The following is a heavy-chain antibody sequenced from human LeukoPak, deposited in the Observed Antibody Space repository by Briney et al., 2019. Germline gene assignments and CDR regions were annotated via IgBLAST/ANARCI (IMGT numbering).Heavy chain of an antibody. J-gene: IGHJ4*02. CDR3: ASLVRGSGLDY. Sequence: GRSLRLSCAASGFTFSSYAISWVRQAPGQGLEWMGRIIPILGIANYAQKFQGRVTITADKSTSTAYMELSSLRSEDTAVYYCASLVRGSGLDYWGQGTLVTVSS. CDR2: IIPILGIA. V-gene: IGHV1-69*04. CDR1: GFTFSSYA. D-gene: IGHD6-19*01.